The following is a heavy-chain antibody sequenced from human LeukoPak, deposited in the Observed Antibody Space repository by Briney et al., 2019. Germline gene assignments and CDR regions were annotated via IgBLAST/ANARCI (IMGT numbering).Heavy chain of an antibody. CDR3: ARSYGSGRREVFDI. Sequence: ASVKVSCKSSGYIFTDHFIHWVRQAPGQGLEWMGWINHNSGGTNNAQKLQGRVTMTGDTSIRTAYMELRRLRSDDTAVYYCARSYGSGRREVFDIWGQGTRVTVSS. V-gene: IGHV1-2*02. J-gene: IGHJ3*02. D-gene: IGHD3-10*01. CDR2: INHNSGGT. CDR1: GYIFTDHF.